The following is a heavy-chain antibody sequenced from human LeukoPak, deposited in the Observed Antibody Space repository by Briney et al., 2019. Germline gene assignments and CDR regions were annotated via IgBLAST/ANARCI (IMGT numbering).Heavy chain of an antibody. Sequence: GASVKVSCKASGYTFTGYYMHWVRQAPGQGLEWMGRINPNSGGTNYAQKFQGRVTMTRDTSISTAYMELSRLRSDDTAVYYCARDKGYSSSWYSFDYWGQGTLVTVSS. D-gene: IGHD6-13*01. V-gene: IGHV1-2*06. J-gene: IGHJ4*02. CDR1: GYTFTGYY. CDR3: ARDKGYSSSWYSFDY. CDR2: INPNSGGT.